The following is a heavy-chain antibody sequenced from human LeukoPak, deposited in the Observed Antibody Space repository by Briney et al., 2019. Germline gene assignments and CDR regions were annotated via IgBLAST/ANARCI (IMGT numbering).Heavy chain of an antibody. D-gene: IGHD2-15*01. CDR1: GGSISSGDYY. J-gene: IGHJ5*02. CDR3: ARVSVGSNNWFDP. V-gene: IGHV4-30-4*01. CDR2: IYYSGST. Sequence: SQTLSLTCTVYGGSISSGDYYWSWIRQPPGKGLEWIGYIYYSGSTYYNPSLKSRVTISVDTSKNQFSPKLSSVTAADTAVYYCARVSVGSNNWFDPWGQGTLVTVSS.